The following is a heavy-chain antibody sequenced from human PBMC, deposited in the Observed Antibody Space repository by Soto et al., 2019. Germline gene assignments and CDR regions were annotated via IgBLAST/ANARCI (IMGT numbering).Heavy chain of an antibody. CDR1: GFTSGDYA. Sequence: GGSLRLSCTASGFTSGDYAMSWFRQAPGKGLEWVGFIRSKAYGGTTEYAASVKGRFTISRDDSKSIAYLQMNSLKTEDTAVYYCTRERRSWLYNWFDPWGQGTLVTVSS. CDR3: TRERRSWLYNWFDP. J-gene: IGHJ5*02. CDR2: IRSKAYGGTT. V-gene: IGHV3-49*03. D-gene: IGHD6-13*01.